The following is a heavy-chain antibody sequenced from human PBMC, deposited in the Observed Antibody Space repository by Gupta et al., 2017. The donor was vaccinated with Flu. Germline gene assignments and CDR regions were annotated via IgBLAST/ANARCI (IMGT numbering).Heavy chain of an antibody. J-gene: IGHJ4*02. CDR3: AYSGSYFDY. CDR1: GFIFSNYW. V-gene: IGHV3-7*01. CDR2: IKEDGSEI. Sequence: EVQLVDSGGGLVQPGGSVRISCAASGFIFSNYWMSWVRQAPGKGLEWVANIKEDGSEIHYVDSVKGRFTISRDNAKNSLYLEMNSLRVEDTAVYYCAYSGSYFDYWGQGSLVTVSS. D-gene: IGHD1-26*01.